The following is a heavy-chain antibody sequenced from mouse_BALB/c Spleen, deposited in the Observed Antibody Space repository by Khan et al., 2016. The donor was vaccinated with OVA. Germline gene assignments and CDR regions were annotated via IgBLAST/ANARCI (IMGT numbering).Heavy chain of an antibody. D-gene: IGHD4-1*01. CDR1: GFTFSSYS. V-gene: IGHV5-6*01. CDR2: ISSCAEYT. J-gene: IGHJ3*01. Sequence: EVELVESGGDLVKPGGSLKLSCAASGFTFSSYSMSWVRQTPDKRLEWVASISSCAEYTYYPDSVKGRFTISWDNSKNTLYLQMSNLKPEDTAMXYCADHLTGSMAYWGQGTLVTVSA. CDR3: ADHLTGSMAY.